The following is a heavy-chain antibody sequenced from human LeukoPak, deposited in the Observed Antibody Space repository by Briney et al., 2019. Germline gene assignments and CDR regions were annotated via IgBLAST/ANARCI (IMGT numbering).Heavy chain of an antibody. CDR2: INHSGST. CDR1: GGSFSGYY. J-gene: IGHJ3*02. V-gene: IGHV4-34*01. CDR3: ARDSTPLRDAFDI. Sequence: SETLSLTCAVYGGSFSGYYWSWIRQPPGKGLEWIGEINHSGSTNYNPSLMSRVTISVDTSKNQFSLKLSSVTAADTAVYYCARDSTPLRDAFDIWGQGTMVTVSS. D-gene: IGHD2-21*01.